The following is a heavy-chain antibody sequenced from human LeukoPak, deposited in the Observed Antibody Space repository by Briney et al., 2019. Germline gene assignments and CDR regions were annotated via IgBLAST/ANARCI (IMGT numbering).Heavy chain of an antibody. CDR3: AKDLGKGDY. CDR2: ISSSSSTI. J-gene: IGHJ4*02. D-gene: IGHD4-23*01. Sequence: GGSLRLSCAASGFSFSTYTMNWVRQAPGKGLDWVSYISSSSSTIYYADSVKGRFTISRDNSKNTLYLQMNSLRAEDTAVYYCAKDLGKGDYWGQGTLVTVSS. CDR1: GFSFSTYT. V-gene: IGHV3-48*01.